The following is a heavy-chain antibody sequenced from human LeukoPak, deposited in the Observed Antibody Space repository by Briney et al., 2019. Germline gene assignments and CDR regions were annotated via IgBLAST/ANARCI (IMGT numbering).Heavy chain of an antibody. D-gene: IGHD1-26*01. CDR3: SNLRLGTPKGVRLDD. Sequence: GGSLRLSCAVSGFTFSSYWMSWVRQAPGKGLEWVANIKQDGSEKYYVDSVKGRFTISRDNSKYMAFLQMNSLTTEDTAVYYCSNLRLGTPKGVRLDDWGQGTLVTVSS. V-gene: IGHV3-7*01. CDR1: GFTFSSYW. J-gene: IGHJ4*02. CDR2: IKQDGSEK.